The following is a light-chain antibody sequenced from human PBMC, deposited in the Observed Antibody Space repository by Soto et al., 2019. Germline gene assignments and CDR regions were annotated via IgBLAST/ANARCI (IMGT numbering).Light chain of an antibody. CDR1: QSIVYSSNNKNF. V-gene: IGKV4-1*01. J-gene: IGKJ1*01. CDR2: WAS. Sequence: DIVMTQSPDSLAVSLGERTTINCKSSQSIVYSSNNKNFLAWYQQKPGQPPKLLIYWASTRESGVPDRFSGGGSGTDFTLTISSLQAEDVAVYYCQQYYSAPWTFGQGTKVEI. CDR3: QQYYSAPWT.